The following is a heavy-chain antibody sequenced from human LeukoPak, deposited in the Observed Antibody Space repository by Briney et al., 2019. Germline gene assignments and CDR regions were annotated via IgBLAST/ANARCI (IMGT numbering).Heavy chain of an antibody. CDR1: GYTFTSYD. CDR3: ARLSYYGSGSYYNLFDY. D-gene: IGHD3-10*01. V-gene: IGHV1-8*01. J-gene: IGHJ4*02. Sequence: ASVKVSCKASGYTFTSYDINWVRQATGQGLEWMGWMNPNSGNTGYAQKFQGRVTMTRNTSISTAYMELSSLRSEDTAVYYCARLSYYGSGSYYNLFDYWGQGTLVTVSS. CDR2: MNPNSGNT.